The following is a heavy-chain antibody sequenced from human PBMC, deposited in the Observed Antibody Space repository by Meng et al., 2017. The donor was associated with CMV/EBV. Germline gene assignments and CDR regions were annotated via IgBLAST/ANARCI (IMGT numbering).Heavy chain of an antibody. CDR2: IYNGGNSE. D-gene: IGHD3-10*01. V-gene: IGHV3-23*03. CDR1: GFTFSNYA. Sequence: GESLKISCAASGFTFSNYAMSWIRQAPGKGLEWVSVIYNGGNSEYYADSVKGRFTISRDDSKNTLYLRMSSLRAEDTAVYYCASGGTRWFVPFGYWGLGTLVTVSS. J-gene: IGHJ4*02. CDR3: ASGGTRWFVPFGY.